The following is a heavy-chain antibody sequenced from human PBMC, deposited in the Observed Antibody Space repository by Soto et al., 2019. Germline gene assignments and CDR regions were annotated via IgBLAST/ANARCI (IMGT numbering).Heavy chain of an antibody. CDR3: ARGGHSSSWSPWEHYYGMDV. CDR2: IYHSGST. CDR1: GGSISSSNW. Sequence: QVQLQESGPGLVKPSGTLSLTCAVSGGSISSSNWWSWVRQPPGKGLEWIGEIYHSGSTNYNPSLKSRVTISVDKSKNQFSLKLSSVTAADTAVYYCARGGHSSSWSPWEHYYGMDVWGQGTTVTVSS. V-gene: IGHV4-4*02. J-gene: IGHJ6*02. D-gene: IGHD6-13*01.